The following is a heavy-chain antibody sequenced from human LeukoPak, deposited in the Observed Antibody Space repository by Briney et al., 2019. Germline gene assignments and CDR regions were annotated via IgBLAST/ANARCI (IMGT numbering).Heavy chain of an antibody. CDR2: ISPGGEIT. CDR3: AKDNGWLHYCH. Sequence: GGSLRLSCAASGFTFSIYGMNWVRQAPGKGLEWVSGISPGGEITYYADSVKGRFTISRDNSKNTVSLQMHSLRAEDAATYYCAKDNGWLHYCHWGQGTLVTVSS. J-gene: IGHJ4*02. D-gene: IGHD5-24*01. V-gene: IGHV3-23*01. CDR1: GFTFSIYG.